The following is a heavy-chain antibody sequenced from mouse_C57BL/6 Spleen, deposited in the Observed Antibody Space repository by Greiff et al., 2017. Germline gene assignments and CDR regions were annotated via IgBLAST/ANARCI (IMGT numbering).Heavy chain of an antibody. CDR3: ARSLGSRAFAY. J-gene: IGHJ3*01. D-gene: IGHD1-1*01. CDR2: IRNKANGYTT. CDR1: GFTFTDYY. Sequence: EVKLVESGGGLVQPGGSLSLSCAASGFTFTDYYMSWVRQPPGKALEWLGFIRNKANGYTTEYSASVKGRFTISRDNSQSILYLQMNALRAEDSATYCCARSLGSRAFAYWGQGTLVTVSA. V-gene: IGHV7-3*01.